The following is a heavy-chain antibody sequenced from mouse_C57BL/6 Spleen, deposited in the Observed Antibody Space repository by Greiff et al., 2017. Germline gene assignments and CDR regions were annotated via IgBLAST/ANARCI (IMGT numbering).Heavy chain of an antibody. CDR1: GFTFSDYY. D-gene: IGHD2-4*01. CDR3: ARRGDYDGVYYAMDY. J-gene: IGHJ4*01. V-gene: IGHV5-12*01. Sequence: EVKLVESGGGLVQPGGSLKLSCAASGFTFSDYYMYWVRQTPEKRLEWVAYISNGGGSTYYPDTVKGRFTISRDNAKNTLYLQMSRLKSEDTAMYYCARRGDYDGVYYAMDYWGQGTSVTVSS. CDR2: ISNGGGST.